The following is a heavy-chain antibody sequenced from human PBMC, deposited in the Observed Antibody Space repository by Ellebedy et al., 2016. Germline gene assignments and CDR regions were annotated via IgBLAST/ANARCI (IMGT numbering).Heavy chain of an antibody. D-gene: IGHD6-13*01. V-gene: IGHV1-46*01. CDR1: GYTFTSYY. CDR2: INPSGGST. CDR3: ARGGSGTDWYFDL. Sequence: ASVQVSCKASGYTFTSYYMHWVRQAPGQGLEWMGIINPSGGSTSNAQNVQGRVTMTRDTSTSTVYKELTSLRSEDTAVYYCARGGSGTDWYFDLWGRGTLVTVSS. J-gene: IGHJ2*01.